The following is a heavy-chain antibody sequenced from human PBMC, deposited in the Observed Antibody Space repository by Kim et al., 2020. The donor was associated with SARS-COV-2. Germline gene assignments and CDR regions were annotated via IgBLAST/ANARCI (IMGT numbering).Heavy chain of an antibody. Sequence: ASVKVSCKASGYTFTSYDINWVRQATGQGLEWMGWMNPNSGNTGYAQKFQGRVTMTRNTSISTAYMELSSLRSEDTAVYYCARESPLYSSSWYWVGSGSTQQFDYWGQGTLVTVSS. D-gene: IGHD6-13*01. CDR2: MNPNSGNT. CDR3: ARESPLYSSSWYWVGSGSTQQFDY. J-gene: IGHJ4*02. CDR1: GYTFTSYD. V-gene: IGHV1-8*01.